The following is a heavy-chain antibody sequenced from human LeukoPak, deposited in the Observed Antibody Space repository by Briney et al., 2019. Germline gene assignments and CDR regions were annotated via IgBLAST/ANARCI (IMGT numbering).Heavy chain of an antibody. CDR3: ARGAVFESYSLDAFDI. D-gene: IGHD2-21*01. CDR1: GGSISSYY. V-gene: IGHV4-59*01. J-gene: IGHJ3*02. CDR2: IYYSGST. Sequence: SETLSLTCTVSGGSISSYYWSWIRQPPGKGLEWIGYIYYSGSTNYNPSLKSRVTISVDTSKNQFSLKLSSVTAADTAVYYCARGAVFESYSLDAFDIWGQGTMVTVSS.